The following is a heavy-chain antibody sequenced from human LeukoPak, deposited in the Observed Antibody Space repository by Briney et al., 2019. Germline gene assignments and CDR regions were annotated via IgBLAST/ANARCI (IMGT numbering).Heavy chain of an antibody. CDR2: IYHSGST. V-gene: IGHV4-38-2*01. J-gene: IGHJ4*02. D-gene: IGHD3-22*01. Sequence: KPSETLSLTCAVSGYSISSGYYWGWIRQPPGKGLEWIGSIYHSGSTYYNPSLKSRVTISVDTSKNQFSLKLSSVTAADTAVYYCARGIRITMIVVVITTGLYYFDYWGQGTLVTVSS. CDR1: GYSISSGYY. CDR3: ARGIRITMIVVVITTGLYYFDY.